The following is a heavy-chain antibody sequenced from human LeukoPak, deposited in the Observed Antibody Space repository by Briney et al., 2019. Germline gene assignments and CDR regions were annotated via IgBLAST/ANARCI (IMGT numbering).Heavy chain of an antibody. CDR1: GFTFGCYG. D-gene: IGHD3-22*01. V-gene: IGHV3-23*01. CDR3: AIMHGYYDGSGYWVQ. J-gene: IGHJ1*01. Sequence: GGSLRLSCAASGFTFGCYGMSWVRQAPGKGLEWVSFITPNADRTSYADSVEGRFTISRDNPRNTLYMQMNSLRDEDTALYYCAIMHGYYDGSGYWVQWGQGTLVTVSS. CDR2: ITPNADRT.